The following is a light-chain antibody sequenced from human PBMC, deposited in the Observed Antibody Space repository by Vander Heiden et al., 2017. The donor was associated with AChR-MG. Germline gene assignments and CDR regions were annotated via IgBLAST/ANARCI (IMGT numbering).Light chain of an antibody. CDR2: EIS. CDR3: GQTLQLPRT. Sequence: IVMTKTPLSLSVTPGQPASISCKSSQTLLHNNGKTFLYWYLQRPGQSPQLLIYEISNRFPGVPDRFSGSGSGTDFTLKISRVEAEDVGVYYCGQTLQLPRTFGQGTKVEIK. V-gene: IGKV2D-29*02. CDR1: QTLLHNNGKTF. J-gene: IGKJ1*01.